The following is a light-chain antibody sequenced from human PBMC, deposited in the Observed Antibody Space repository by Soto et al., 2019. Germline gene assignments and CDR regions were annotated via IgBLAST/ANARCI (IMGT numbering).Light chain of an antibody. CDR1: QGIRGA. V-gene: IGKV1-13*02. CDR3: QQFNSYPIT. CDR2: DVS. J-gene: IGKJ5*01. Sequence: AIQLTQSPSALSASVGDRVTITCRASQGIRGALAWYQQRPGKPPKMLIYDVSKLERGVPSRFSGSSSGTDFTLPISSLQAEDFATYYCQQFNSYPITFGQGTRLEIK.